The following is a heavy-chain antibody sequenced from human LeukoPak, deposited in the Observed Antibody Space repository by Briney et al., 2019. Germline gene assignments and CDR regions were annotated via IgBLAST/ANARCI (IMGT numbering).Heavy chain of an antibody. CDR1: GYTFTGYY. J-gene: IGHJ6*02. CDR3: ARVPPPAGDYYYGMDV. CDR2: INPNSGGT. V-gene: IGHV1-2*06. Sequence: ASVKVSCKASGYTFTGYYMHWVRQAPGQGLEWMGRINPNSGGTNYAQKFQGRVTMTRDTSISTAYMELSRLRSDGTAVYYCARVPPPAGDYYYGMDVWGQGTTVTVSS. D-gene: IGHD2-2*01.